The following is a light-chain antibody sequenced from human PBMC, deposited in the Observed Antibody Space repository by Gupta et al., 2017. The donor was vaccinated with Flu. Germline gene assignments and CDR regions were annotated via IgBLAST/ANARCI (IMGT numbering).Light chain of an antibody. CDR3: QQRVCFPRT. CDR1: QYISSY. Sequence: DIQMTQSPSSLSASVGDRVTITCRASQYISSYLNWYQQKPGKAPKLLIYGASSLESGVPSRFSGSGSETEFTLTISRLQPGDVATYYCQQRVCFPRTFGRGTPLDIK. J-gene: IGKJ5*01. V-gene: IGKV1-39*01. CDR2: GAS.